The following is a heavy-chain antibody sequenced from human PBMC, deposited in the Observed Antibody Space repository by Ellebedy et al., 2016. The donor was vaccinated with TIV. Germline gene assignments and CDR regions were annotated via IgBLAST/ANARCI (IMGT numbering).Heavy chain of an antibody. CDR3: ARDWGCGGDFDY. D-gene: IGHD3-16*01. CDR2: FYHSGIA. Sequence: SETLSLXXTVSGGSITSGVFYWSWIRQPPGKGLEWIGYFYHSGIAYYNPSVKSRVTLSVDTSKNQFSLTLSSVTAADTAVYYCARDWGCGGDFDYWGQGILVTVSS. CDR1: GGSITSGVFY. V-gene: IGHV4-30-4*01. J-gene: IGHJ4*02.